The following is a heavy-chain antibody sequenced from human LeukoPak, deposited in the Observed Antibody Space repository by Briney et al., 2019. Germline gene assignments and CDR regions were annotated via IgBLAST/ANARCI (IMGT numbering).Heavy chain of an antibody. CDR1: GYTFTSYY. Sequence: GASVKLTFKASGYTFTSYYMHWVRQAPGQGLEWMGIINPCGGSTSYAQKLQGRVTMTRDTSTSTVYMELSSLRSEDTAVYYCARGDQTYYYDSSGYPLFDYWGQGTLVTVSS. D-gene: IGHD3-22*01. V-gene: IGHV1-46*01. CDR2: INPCGGST. J-gene: IGHJ4*02. CDR3: ARGDQTYYYDSSGYPLFDY.